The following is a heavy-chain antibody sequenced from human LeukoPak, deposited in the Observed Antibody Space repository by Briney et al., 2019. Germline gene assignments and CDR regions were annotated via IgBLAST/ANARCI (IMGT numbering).Heavy chain of an antibody. J-gene: IGHJ4*02. D-gene: IGHD5-18*01. CDR2: INHSGST. CDR1: GGSFSGYY. CDR3: ARAKIQLWLLGATRAIFDY. V-gene: IGHV4-34*01. Sequence: SETLSLTCAVYGGSFSGYYWSWIRQPPGKGLEWIGEINHSGSTNYNPSLKSRVTISVDTSKNQFSLKLSSVTAADMAVYYCARAKIQLWLLGATRAIFDYWGQGTLVTVSS.